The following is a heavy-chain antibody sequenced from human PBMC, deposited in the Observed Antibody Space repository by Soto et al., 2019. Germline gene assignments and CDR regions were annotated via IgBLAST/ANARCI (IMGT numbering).Heavy chain of an antibody. Sequence: QVQLQESGPGLVKPSETLSLTCTVSGGSISSYYWSWIRQPPGKGLEWIGYIYYSGSTNYNPSLKSRVTISVDTSENQFSLKLSSVTAADTAVYYCARGDYSYYYYYYMDVWGKGTTVTVSS. CDR1: GGSISSYY. CDR3: ARGDYSYYYYYYMDV. J-gene: IGHJ6*03. V-gene: IGHV4-59*01. CDR2: IYYSGST. D-gene: IGHD4-4*01.